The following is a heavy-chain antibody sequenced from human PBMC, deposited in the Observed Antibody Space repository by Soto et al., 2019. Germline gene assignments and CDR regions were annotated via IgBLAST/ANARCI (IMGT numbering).Heavy chain of an antibody. Sequence: QVQLVQSGAEVKKPGSSVKVSCKASGGTFSSYSISWVRQAPGQGLEWMGRIIPILGIANYAQKFQGRVTMTADKTTSTAYMEMSSLRSENTAVYDCAGYCSRTSCPRPDYWGQGTLVTVSS. D-gene: IGHD2-2*01. CDR2: IIPILGIA. CDR3: AGYCSRTSCPRPDY. V-gene: IGHV1-69*02. CDR1: GGTFSSYS. J-gene: IGHJ4*02.